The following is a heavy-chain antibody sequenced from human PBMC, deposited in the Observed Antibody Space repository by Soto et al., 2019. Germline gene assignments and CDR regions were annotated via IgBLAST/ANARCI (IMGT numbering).Heavy chain of an antibody. V-gene: IGHV3-30*18. D-gene: IGHD1-26*01. CDR3: AKGGGSARDFDY. Sequence: PGGSLRLSCTGSGFTFGNYGMHWGRQAPGKGLEWVASTSYDGNNKYYADSLKGRFTISRDNSKKMVYLQMTSLGPEDTAVYYCAKGGGSARDFDYWGQGALVTVSS. J-gene: IGHJ4*02. CDR2: TSYDGNNK. CDR1: GFTFGNYG.